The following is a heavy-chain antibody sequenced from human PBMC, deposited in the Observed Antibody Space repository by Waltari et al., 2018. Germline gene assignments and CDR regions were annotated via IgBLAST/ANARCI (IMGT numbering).Heavy chain of an antibody. Sequence: QVQLVQSGAEVKKPGVSVKVSCKASGYTFTSYYMHWVRQAPGQGLEWMGIINPSGGSTSYAQKFQGRVTMTRDTSTSTVYMELSSLRSEDTAVYYCAISRDFWSGYSPFDYWGQGTLVTVSS. V-gene: IGHV1-46*01. D-gene: IGHD3-3*01. CDR2: INPSGGST. CDR3: AISRDFWSGYSPFDY. CDR1: GYTFTSYY. J-gene: IGHJ4*02.